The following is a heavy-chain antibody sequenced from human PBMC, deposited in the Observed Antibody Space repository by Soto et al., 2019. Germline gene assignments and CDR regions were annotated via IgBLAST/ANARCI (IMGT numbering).Heavy chain of an antibody. D-gene: IGHD5-18*01. CDR3: AKDVTMGVRDTAMVHFDY. CDR2: ISGSGGST. CDR1: GFTFSSYA. V-gene: IGHV3-23*01. J-gene: IGHJ4*02. Sequence: VGSLRLSCAASGFTFSSYAMSWVRQAPGKGLEWVSAISGSGGSTYYADSVKGRFTISRDNSKNTLYLQMNSLRAEDTAVYYCAKDVTMGVRDTAMVHFDYWGQGTLVTVSS.